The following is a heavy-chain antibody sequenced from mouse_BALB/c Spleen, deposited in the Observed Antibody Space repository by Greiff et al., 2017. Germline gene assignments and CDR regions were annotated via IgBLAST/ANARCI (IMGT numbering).Heavy chain of an antibody. D-gene: IGHD2-10*01. CDR2: ISSGGST. V-gene: IGHV5-6-5*01. CDR1: GFTFSSYA. Sequence: EVQLVESGGGLVKPGGSLKLSCAASGFTFSSYAMSWVRQTPEKRLEWVASISSGGSTYYPDSVKGRFTISRDNARNILYLQMSSLRSEDTAMYYCARPYYPTAGRFAYWGQGTLVTVSA. CDR3: ARPYYPTAGRFAY. J-gene: IGHJ3*01.